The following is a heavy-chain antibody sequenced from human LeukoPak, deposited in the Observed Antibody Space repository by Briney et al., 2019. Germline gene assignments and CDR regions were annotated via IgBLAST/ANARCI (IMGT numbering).Heavy chain of an antibody. V-gene: IGHV4-59*01. Sequence: SETLSLTCTVSGGSISSYYWSWIRQPPGKGLEWIGYIYYSGTTNYNPSLKSRLTISVDTSKNQFSLKLSSVIAADTAVYYCARLLSSGRSDYWGQGTLVTVSS. CDR2: IYYSGTT. CDR1: GGSISSYY. D-gene: IGHD3-22*01. J-gene: IGHJ4*02. CDR3: ARLLSSGRSDY.